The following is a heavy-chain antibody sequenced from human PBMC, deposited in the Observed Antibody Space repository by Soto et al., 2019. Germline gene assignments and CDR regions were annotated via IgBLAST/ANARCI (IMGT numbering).Heavy chain of an antibody. D-gene: IGHD1-26*01. V-gene: IGHV3-48*02. CDR3: AKTLRVGNTGYFFDN. Sequence: GGSLRLSCAASGFTFSSYHMNWVRRAPGKGLEWISYISSGGSSTYYADSVKGRFTISRDNAKDSLFLQMNSLRDEDTALYYCAKTLRVGNTGYFFDNWGQGTLVTVSS. CDR2: ISSGGSST. CDR1: GFTFSSYH. J-gene: IGHJ4*02.